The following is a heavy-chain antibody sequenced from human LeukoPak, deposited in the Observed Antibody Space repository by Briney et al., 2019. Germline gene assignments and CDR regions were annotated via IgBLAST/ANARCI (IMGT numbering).Heavy chain of an antibody. CDR3: ARERIAAQPDRWAFDI. Sequence: SETLSLTCTVSGVSISSSNSYWGWIRQPPGKGLEWIGSIYYSGSTYYNPSLKSRVTTSVDTSKNQFSLKLSSVTAADTAVYYCARERIAAQPDRWAFDIWGQGTMVTVSS. CDR1: GVSISSSNSY. D-gene: IGHD6-6*01. CDR2: IYYSGST. J-gene: IGHJ3*02. V-gene: IGHV4-39*07.